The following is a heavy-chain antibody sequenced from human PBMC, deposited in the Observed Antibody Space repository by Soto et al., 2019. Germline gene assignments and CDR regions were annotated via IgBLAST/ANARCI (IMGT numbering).Heavy chain of an antibody. D-gene: IGHD2-21*02. Sequence: SETLSLTCTVSGGSISSSSDYWGWIRQPPGKGLEWIGSIYYSGSTYYNPSLKSRVTISVDTSKNQFSLKLSSVTAADTAVYYCARVTGRYYYGMDVWGQGTTVTVSS. J-gene: IGHJ6*02. CDR3: ARVTGRYYYGMDV. CDR2: IYYSGST. V-gene: IGHV4-39*01. CDR1: GGSISSSSDY.